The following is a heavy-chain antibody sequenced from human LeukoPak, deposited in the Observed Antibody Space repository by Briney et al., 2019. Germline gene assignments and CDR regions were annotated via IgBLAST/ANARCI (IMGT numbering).Heavy chain of an antibody. CDR2: ISWNSGSI. V-gene: IGHV3-9*01. CDR3: AKEGSDCTNGICRYFDY. Sequence: GRSLRLSCAASGFTFDDYAMHWVRQAPGKGLEWVSGISWNSGSIGYADSVKGRFTVSRDNAKNSLYLQMNSLRPEDTALYYCAKEGSDCTNGICRYFDYWGQGTLVTVSS. J-gene: IGHJ4*02. D-gene: IGHD2-8*01. CDR1: GFTFDDYA.